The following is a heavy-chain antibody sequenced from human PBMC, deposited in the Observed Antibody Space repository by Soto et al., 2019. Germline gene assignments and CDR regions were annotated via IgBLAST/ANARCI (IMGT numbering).Heavy chain of an antibody. V-gene: IGHV1-46*01. CDR3: ARERQEPGEVNV. CDR2: INPSGGST. J-gene: IGHJ6*02. CDR1: GYTFTSYY. D-gene: IGHD3-16*01. Sequence: QVQLVQSGAEVKKPGASVKVSCKASGYTFTSYYMHWVRQAPGQGLEWMGIINPSGGSTSYAQKFQGRVTMTRDTSTSTDYRELSSLSSEDTAVYYCARERQEPGEVNVWGQGTTVTVSS.